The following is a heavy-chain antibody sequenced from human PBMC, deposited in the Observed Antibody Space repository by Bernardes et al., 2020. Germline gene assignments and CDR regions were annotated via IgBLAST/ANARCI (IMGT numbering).Heavy chain of an antibody. CDR3: GDFALG. V-gene: IGHV3-74*01. CDR1: GFTFSQKW. J-gene: IGHJ4*02. D-gene: IGHD3-3*01. Sequence: RGSLTLSCAASGFTFSQKWMPWVRQTPGKGLVWVSRISPDGSRTAYAGSVKGRFTISRDNAKDTLNLQLNSLRAEETAIYYCGDFALGWGQGTLVTVS. CDR2: ISPDGSRT.